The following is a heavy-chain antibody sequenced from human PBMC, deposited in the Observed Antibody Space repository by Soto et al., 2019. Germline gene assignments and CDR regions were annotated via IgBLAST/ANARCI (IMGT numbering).Heavy chain of an antibody. CDR2: ITSNGGNT. D-gene: IGHD2-21*01. V-gene: IGHV3-64*01. CDR1: GFTFSSYA. CDR3: ARRIPFGYGMDV. J-gene: IGHJ6*02. Sequence: GGSLRLSCAASGFTFSSYAMHWVRQAPGKGLEYVSAITSNGGNTDYASSVKGRFTISRDNSKNTLYLQMGSLRAEDMAVYYCARRIPFGYGMDVGGQATTVTVSS.